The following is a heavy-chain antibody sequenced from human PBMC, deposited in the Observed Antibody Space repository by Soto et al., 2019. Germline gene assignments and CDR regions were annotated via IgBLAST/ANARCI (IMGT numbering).Heavy chain of an antibody. CDR1: GFSVSGHY. Sequence: GGSLRLSCAISGFSVSGHYLSWVRQSPGKGLEWVSVHYSGGSTYYADSVQGRFTISRDKSNNTLYLQMRRVRAEDTAVYFCARHRHPRGTVGATSPLDPWGQGTQVTVSS. D-gene: IGHD1-26*01. CDR2: HYSGGST. V-gene: IGHV3-53*01. CDR3: ARHRHPRGTVGATSPLDP. J-gene: IGHJ5*02.